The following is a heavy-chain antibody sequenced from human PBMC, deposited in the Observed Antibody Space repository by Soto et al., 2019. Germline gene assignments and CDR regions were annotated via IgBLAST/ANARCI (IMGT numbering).Heavy chain of an antibody. CDR1: GGTFSSYA. V-gene: IGHV1-69*06. D-gene: IGHD4-17*01. CDR2: IIPIFGTA. Sequence: ASVKVSCKASGGTFSSYAISWVRQAPGQGLEWMGGIIPIFGTANYAQKFQGRVTITADKSTSTAYMELSSLRSEDTAVYYCARESYGGNSDYFDYWGQGTLVTVSS. CDR3: ARESYGGNSDYFDY. J-gene: IGHJ4*02.